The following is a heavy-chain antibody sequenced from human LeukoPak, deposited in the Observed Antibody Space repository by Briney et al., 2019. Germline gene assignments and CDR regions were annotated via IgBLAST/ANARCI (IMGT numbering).Heavy chain of an antibody. V-gene: IGHV3-30*03. CDR2: ISYDGSNK. Sequence: GGSLRLSCAASGFTVSSNYMSWVRQAPGKGLEWVAVISYDGSNKYYADSVKGRFTISRDNSKNTLYLQMNSLRAEDTAVYYCAREDTEYYYYGMDVWGKGTTVTVSS. CDR3: AREDTEYYYYGMDV. J-gene: IGHJ6*04. CDR1: GFTVSSNY.